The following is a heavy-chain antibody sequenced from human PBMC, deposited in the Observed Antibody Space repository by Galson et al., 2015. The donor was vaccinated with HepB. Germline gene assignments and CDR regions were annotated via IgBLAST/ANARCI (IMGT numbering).Heavy chain of an antibody. V-gene: IGHV6-1*01. D-gene: IGHD2-8*01. CDR1: GDSVSSNNAG. CDR2: TFYRSKWYN. Sequence: CAISGDSVSSNNAGWNWIRQSPSRGLEWLGRTFYRSKWYNDYAVSVKSRIIINPDTSKNLFSLQLSSVTPEDTAMYYCARDVKRVFFDYRGQGNLVTVSS. CDR3: ARDVKRVFFDY. J-gene: IGHJ4*02.